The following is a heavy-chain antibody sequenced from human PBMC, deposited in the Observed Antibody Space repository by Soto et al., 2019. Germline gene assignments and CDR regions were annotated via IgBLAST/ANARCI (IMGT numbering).Heavy chain of an antibody. V-gene: IGHV1-69*13. D-gene: IGHD1-20*01. Sequence: ASVQVSCKASGGTFSSYAISWVRQAPGQGLEWMGGIIPIFGTANYAQKFQGRVTITADESTSTAYMELSSLRSEDTAVYYCARDSRYNWNHGAFDIWGQGTMVTVS. CDR1: GGTFSSYA. CDR2: IIPIFGTA. J-gene: IGHJ3*02. CDR3: ARDSRYNWNHGAFDI.